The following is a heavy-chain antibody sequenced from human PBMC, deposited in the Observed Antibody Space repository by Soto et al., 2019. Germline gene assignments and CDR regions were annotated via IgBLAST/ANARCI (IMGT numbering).Heavy chain of an antibody. J-gene: IGHJ6*02. CDR1: GYSIASGYY. CDR2: IYHAGSV. V-gene: IGHV4-38-2*01. CDR3: AGTFDYYGMDV. D-gene: IGHD1-1*01. Sequence: SETLSLTCAVSGYSIASGYYWAWIRQSPGKGLEWIGSIYHAGSVYYNPSLNSRVAVSLDTSKNHFSLKLTSVTAADTAVYYCAGTFDYYGMDVWGQGTTVTVSS.